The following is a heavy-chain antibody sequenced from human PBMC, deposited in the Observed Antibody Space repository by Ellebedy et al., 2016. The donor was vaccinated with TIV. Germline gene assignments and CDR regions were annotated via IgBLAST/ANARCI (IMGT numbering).Heavy chain of an antibody. D-gene: IGHD3-3*01. Sequence: GESLKISCHGSGSSFTSYWIGWLRQIPGKGLEWMGIIYPGDSDNRYSPSFQGQVTISADKSISTAYLQWSSLKASDTAMYYCARFGGADDFWRGYFDYWGQGTLFTVSS. V-gene: IGHV5-51*01. CDR2: IYPGDSDN. J-gene: IGHJ4*02. CDR3: ARFGGADDFWRGYFDY. CDR1: GSSFTSYW.